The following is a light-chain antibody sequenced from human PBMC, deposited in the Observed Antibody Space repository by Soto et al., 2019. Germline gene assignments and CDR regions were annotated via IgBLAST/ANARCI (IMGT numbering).Light chain of an antibody. CDR1: QDVRNW. V-gene: IGKV1-12*01. J-gene: IGKJ1*01. CDR2: PAS. CDR3: QQGHSLPRT. Sequence: DIQMTQSPSSVSASVGDRVTITCRASQDVRNWLGWYQQKPGKAPKLLIYPASTLQSGVPSRFSGSGSETVFTLTITSLQAEDLATYYCQQGHSLPRTFGQGTKVEI.